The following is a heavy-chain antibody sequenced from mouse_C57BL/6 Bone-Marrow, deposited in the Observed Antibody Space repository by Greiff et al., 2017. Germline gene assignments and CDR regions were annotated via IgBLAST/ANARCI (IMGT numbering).Heavy chain of an antibody. CDR1: GFTFSSYG. CDR2: ISSGGSYT. V-gene: IGHV5-6*01. Sequence: EVKVVESGGDLVKPGGSLKLSCAASGFTFSSYGMSWVRQTPDKRLEWVATISSGGSYTDYPDSVKGRFTISRDNAKNTLYLQMSSLKSEDTAMYYCARQYYGSGTWFAYWGQGTLVTVSA. CDR3: ARQYYGSGTWFAY. D-gene: IGHD1-1*01. J-gene: IGHJ3*01.